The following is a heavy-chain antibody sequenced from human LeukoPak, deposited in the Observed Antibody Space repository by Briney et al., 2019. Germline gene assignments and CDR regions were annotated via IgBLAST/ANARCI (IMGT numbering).Heavy chain of an antibody. CDR1: GYSIGNGYF. J-gene: IGHJ3*02. CDR3: ARFCYYDSSGYPSRAFDI. V-gene: IGHV4-38-2*02. D-gene: IGHD3-22*01. CDR2: INHSGST. Sequence: SETLSLTCTVSGYSIGNGYFWGWIRQPPGKGLEWIGEINHSGSTNYNPSLKSRVTISVDTSKNQFSLKLSSVTAADTAVYYCARFCYYDSSGYPSRAFDIWGQGTMVTVSS.